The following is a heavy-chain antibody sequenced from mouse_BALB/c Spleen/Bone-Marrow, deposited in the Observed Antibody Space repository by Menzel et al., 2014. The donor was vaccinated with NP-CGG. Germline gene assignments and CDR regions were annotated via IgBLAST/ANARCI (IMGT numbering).Heavy chain of an antibody. CDR2: FYPGSGSL. J-gene: IGHJ4*01. V-gene: IGHV1-62-2*01. CDR3: ARHRVRYDEGFYTMDY. CDR1: GYTFTEYT. Sequence: QVQLQQSGAELVKSGASVKLSCKASGYTFTEYTIHWVKQRSGQGLEWIGWFYPGSGSLKYNEKFKDKATLTADKSSSTVYMELSRLTSEDSAVYVCARHRVRYDEGFYTMDYWGQGTSVTGAS. D-gene: IGHD2-14*01.